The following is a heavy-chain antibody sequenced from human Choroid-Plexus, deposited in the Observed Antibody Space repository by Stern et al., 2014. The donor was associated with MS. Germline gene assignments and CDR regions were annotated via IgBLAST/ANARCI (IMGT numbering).Heavy chain of an antibody. CDR2: INPNTGGT. V-gene: IGHV1-2*02. CDR1: GYIFTGYY. Sequence: VQLVESGAEVKKPGASVKVSCKTSGYIFTGYYIHWVRQAPGQGLEWMAWINPNTGGTKYAEKVQGRVTISRDTSISTAYVELSSLTSDDTAVYYCARDQRGITIFGVVTDYYYQGMDVWGQGTTVTVSS. CDR3: ARDQRGITIFGVVTDYYYQGMDV. D-gene: IGHD3-3*01. J-gene: IGHJ6*02.